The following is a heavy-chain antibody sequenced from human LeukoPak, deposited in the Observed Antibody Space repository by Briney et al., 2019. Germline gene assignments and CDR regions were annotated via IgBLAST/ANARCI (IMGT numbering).Heavy chain of an antibody. V-gene: IGHV1-18*01. Sequence: ASVKVSCQASGYTFTSYGLSWVRQAPGQGLEWMGWISAYNGNTNYAQKLQGRVTMTTDTSTSTAYMELRSLRSDDTAVYYCAREGYCASTSCENSLSIYYYYGMDVWGQGTTVTVSS. J-gene: IGHJ6*02. CDR3: AREGYCASTSCENSLSIYYYYGMDV. CDR1: GYTFTSYG. CDR2: ISAYNGNT. D-gene: IGHD2-2*01.